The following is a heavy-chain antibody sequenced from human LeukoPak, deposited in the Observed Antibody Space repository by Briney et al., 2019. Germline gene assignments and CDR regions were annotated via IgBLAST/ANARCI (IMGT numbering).Heavy chain of an antibody. D-gene: IGHD3-10*01. V-gene: IGHV4-61*01. CDR1: GGSISSSNY. CDR3: ARVTMVRGDMDV. Sequence: SETLSLTCAVSGGSISSSNYWSWVRQPPGKGLEWIGYIYYSGSTNYNPSLKSRVTISVDTSKNQFSLKLSSVTAADTAVYYCARVTMVRGDMDVWGKGTTVTISS. CDR2: IYYSGST. J-gene: IGHJ6*04.